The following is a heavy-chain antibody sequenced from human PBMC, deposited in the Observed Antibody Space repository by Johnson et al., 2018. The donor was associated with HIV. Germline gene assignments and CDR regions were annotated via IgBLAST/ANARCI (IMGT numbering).Heavy chain of an antibody. V-gene: IGHV3-66*02. CDR1: RFTFDDYD. J-gene: IGHJ3*02. Sequence: MQLVEYGGGVVRPGGSLRLSCAASRFTFDDYDMSWVRQAPGKGLEWVSVIYSGGSTYYADPVQGRFTISRDNSKNTLYLQMNRLRAEDTAVYYCARDRWGYSYGYDSDAFDIWGQGTMVTVSS. D-gene: IGHD5-18*01. CDR3: ARDRWGYSYGYDSDAFDI. CDR2: IYSGGST.